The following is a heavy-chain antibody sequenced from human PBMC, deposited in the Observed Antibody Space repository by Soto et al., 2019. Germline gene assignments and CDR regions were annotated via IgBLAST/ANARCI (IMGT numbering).Heavy chain of an antibody. J-gene: IGHJ4*02. CDR3: ARGGDGYNLGAAY. D-gene: IGHD2-21*01. CDR2: IIPNIGPA. V-gene: IGHV1-69*01. CDR1: GGGNLRYSR. Sequence: QVQLVQSGAEVKEPGSSVKVSCKASGGGNLRYSRTTWVRRAPGQGLEWMGGIIPNIGPANYAQNLQGRVTVTADESTKTVYMEIRILRSDVTAVYYFARGGDGYNLGAAYWVQGTLITVST.